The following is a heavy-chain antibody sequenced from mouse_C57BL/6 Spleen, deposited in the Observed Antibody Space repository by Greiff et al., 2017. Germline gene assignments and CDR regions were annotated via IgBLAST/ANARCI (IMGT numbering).Heavy chain of an antibody. CDR1: GYTFTDYY. V-gene: IGHV1-26*01. CDR3: ARRAQNYYARDY. Sequence: EVQLQQSGPELVKPGASVKISCKASGYTFTDYYMNWVKQSHGKSLEWIGDINPNNGGTSYNQKFKGKATLTVDKSSSTAYMELRSLTSEDSAVYYCARRAQNYYARDYWGQGTSVTVSS. J-gene: IGHJ4*01. D-gene: IGHD3-1*01. CDR2: INPNNGGT.